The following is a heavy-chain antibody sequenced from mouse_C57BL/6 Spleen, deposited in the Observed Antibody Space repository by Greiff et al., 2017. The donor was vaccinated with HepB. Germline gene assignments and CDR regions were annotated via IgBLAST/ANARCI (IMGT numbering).Heavy chain of an antibody. V-gene: IGHV1-55*01. Sequence: QVQLQQSGAELVKPGASVKMSCKASSYTFTSYWITWVKQRPGQGLEWIGDIYPGSGSTNYNEKFKSKATLTVDTSSSTAYMQLSSLTSEDSAVYYCARETVVATEYYAMDYWGQGTSVTVSS. D-gene: IGHD1-1*01. CDR1: SYTFTSYW. J-gene: IGHJ4*01. CDR3: ARETVVATEYYAMDY. CDR2: IYPGSGST.